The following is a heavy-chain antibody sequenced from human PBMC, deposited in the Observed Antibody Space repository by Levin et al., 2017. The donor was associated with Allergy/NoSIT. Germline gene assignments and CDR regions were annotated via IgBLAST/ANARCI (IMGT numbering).Heavy chain of an antibody. D-gene: IGHD6-13*01. CDR1: GYSFTSYW. CDR3: ATTSIAAAGDFDY. V-gene: IGHV5-51*03. CDR2: IYPGDSDT. Sequence: GASVKVSCKGSGYSFTSYWIGWVRQMPGKGLEWMGIIYPGDSDTRYSPSFQGQVTISADKSISTAYLQWSSLKASDTAMYYCATTSIAAAGDFDYWGQGTLVTVSS. J-gene: IGHJ4*02.